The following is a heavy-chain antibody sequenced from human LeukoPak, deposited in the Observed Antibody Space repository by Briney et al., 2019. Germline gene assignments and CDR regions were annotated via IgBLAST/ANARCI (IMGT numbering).Heavy chain of an antibody. CDR2: IGASGGST. J-gene: IGHJ4*02. CDR1: GFTFSSYA. Sequence: GGSLRLSCAASGFTFSSYAMSWVRQAPGKGLEWVSAIGASGGSTYYADSVKGRFTISRDNLKNTLYLQMNSLRAEDTAVYYCAKAISPQLYLPAYWGQGTLVTVSS. CDR3: AKAISPQLYLPAY. V-gene: IGHV3-23*01. D-gene: IGHD5-18*01.